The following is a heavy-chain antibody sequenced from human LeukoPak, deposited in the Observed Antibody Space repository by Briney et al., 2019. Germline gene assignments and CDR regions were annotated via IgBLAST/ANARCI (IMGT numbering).Heavy chain of an antibody. CDR3: AKDGPWGVVALPRWFDP. V-gene: IGHV3-30*18. CDR1: GFTFSSYG. J-gene: IGHJ5*02. CDR2: ISYDGSNK. D-gene: IGHD2-15*01. Sequence: GRSLRLSCAASGFTFSSYGMHWVRQAPGKGLEWVAVISYDGSNKYYADSVKGRFTISRDNSKNTLYLQMNSLRAEDTAVYYCAKDGPWGVVALPRWFDPWGQGTLVTVSS.